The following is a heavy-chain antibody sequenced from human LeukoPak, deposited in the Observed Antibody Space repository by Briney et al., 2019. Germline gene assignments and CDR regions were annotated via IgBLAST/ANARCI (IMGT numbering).Heavy chain of an antibody. D-gene: IGHD2-15*01. CDR3: AKDGGTHGEYYSYYMDV. V-gene: IGHV3-30*02. Sequence: PAGTLRLSCAASGFTFSTYGMHWVRQAPGKGLEWVAFIRYDGSNKYADSVKGRFTISRDNSKNTLFLQMNSLRAEDTAVYYCAKDGGTHGEYYSYYMDVWGKGTTVTVSS. CDR1: GFTFSTYG. J-gene: IGHJ6*03. CDR2: IRYDGSNK.